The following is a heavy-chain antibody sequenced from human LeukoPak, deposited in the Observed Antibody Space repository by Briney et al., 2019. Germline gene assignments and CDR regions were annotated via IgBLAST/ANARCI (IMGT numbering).Heavy chain of an antibody. CDR3: ARGRSAALPRQNCFDP. J-gene: IGHJ5*02. V-gene: IGHV1-8*01. D-gene: IGHD3-3*01. CDR1: GYTFSNYD. CDR2: MNPNSGNT. Sequence: GASVKVSCKASGYTFSNYDIIWVRQATGQGLEWMGWMNPNSGNTGYAQNFQGRVTMTRNTSVSTAYMELSSLTSEDTAVYYCARGRSAALPRQNCFDPWGQGTLVTVSS.